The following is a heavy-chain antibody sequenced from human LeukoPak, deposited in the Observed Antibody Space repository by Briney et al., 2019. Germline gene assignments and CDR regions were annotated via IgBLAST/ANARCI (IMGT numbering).Heavy chain of an antibody. CDR1: GGSITGYS. J-gene: IGHJ4*02. D-gene: IGHD1-7*01. CDR3: ARDSSTKYNWNYLRLFDY. CDR2: IYYNGDT. Sequence: SETLSLTCSVSGGSITGYSWSWIRQTPGKGLEWIGYIYYNGDTHYNPSLNSRLSMSVDTPNKQFSLKLSSVTAADTAVYYCARDSSTKYNWNYLRLFDYWGQGTLVTVSS. V-gene: IGHV4-59*12.